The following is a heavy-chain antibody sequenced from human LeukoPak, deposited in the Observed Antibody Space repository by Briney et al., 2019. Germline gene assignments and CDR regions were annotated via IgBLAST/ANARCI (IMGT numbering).Heavy chain of an antibody. D-gene: IGHD2-2*01. Sequence: PGGSLRLSCAASGFTFSSYGMHWVRRAPGKGLEWVAFIRYDGNTEYYVDSVKGRFTISRDNTKNTLYLQMNSLRAEDTAMYYCAKDESSTSYSEGFDYWGQGTLVTVSS. CDR3: AKDESSTSYSEGFDY. CDR1: GFTFSSYG. V-gene: IGHV3-30*02. J-gene: IGHJ4*02. CDR2: IRYDGNTE.